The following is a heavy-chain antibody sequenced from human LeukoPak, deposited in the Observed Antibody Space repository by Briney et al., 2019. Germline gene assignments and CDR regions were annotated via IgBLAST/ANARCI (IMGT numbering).Heavy chain of an antibody. Sequence: PSETLSLTCAVYGGSFSGNYWSWIRQPPGKGLEWIGEINHSGSTNYNPSLKSRVTISVDTSKNQFSLKLSSVTAADTAMYYCAREVTYGRTGYYFDYWGQGTLVTVSS. CDR2: INHSGST. J-gene: IGHJ4*02. D-gene: IGHD7-27*01. V-gene: IGHV4-34*01. CDR3: AREVTYGRTGYYFDY. CDR1: GGSFSGNY.